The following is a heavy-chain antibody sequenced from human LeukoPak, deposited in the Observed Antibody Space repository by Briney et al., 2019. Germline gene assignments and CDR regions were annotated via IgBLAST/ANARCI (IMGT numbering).Heavy chain of an antibody. CDR3: ARQYGYIWGSFY. Sequence: SETLSLTCTVSGGSIRGSSYYWGWICQPPGKGLEWIGIIYFSGSTYYNPSLKSRVTISVDTSKNQFSLKLSSVTAADTAVYYCARQYGYIWGSFYWGQGTLVTVSS. V-gene: IGHV4-39*01. D-gene: IGHD3-16*01. J-gene: IGHJ4*02. CDR1: GGSIRGSSYY. CDR2: IYFSGST.